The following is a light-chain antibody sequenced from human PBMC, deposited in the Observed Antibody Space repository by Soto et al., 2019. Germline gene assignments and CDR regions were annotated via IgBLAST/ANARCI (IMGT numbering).Light chain of an antibody. CDR2: EGS. CDR1: SSDVGNYDL. Sequence: QSALTQPVSVSGSPGQSITISCTGTSSDVGNYDLVSWYRHHPGIAPRLMIYEGSKRPSGVSNRFSASTSGNTASLTISGLQAQDEADYYCCSYTGSFTWVFGGGTKLTVL. V-gene: IGLV2-23*01. J-gene: IGLJ3*02. CDR3: CSYTGSFTWV.